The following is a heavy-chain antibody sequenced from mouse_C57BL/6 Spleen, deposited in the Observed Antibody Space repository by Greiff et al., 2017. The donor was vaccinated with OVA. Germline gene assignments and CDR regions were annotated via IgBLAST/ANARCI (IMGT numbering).Heavy chain of an antibody. V-gene: IGHV1-26*01. CDR1: GYTFTDYY. D-gene: IGHD1-1*01. CDR2: INPNNGGT. CDR3: ARGDYYGKNFDY. J-gene: IGHJ2*01. Sequence: EVQLQQSGPELVKPGASVKISCKASGYTFTDYYMNWVKQSHGKSLEWIGDINPNNGGTSYNQKFKGKATLTVDKSSSTAYMELRSLTSEDSAVYYCARGDYYGKNFDYWSQGTTLTVSS.